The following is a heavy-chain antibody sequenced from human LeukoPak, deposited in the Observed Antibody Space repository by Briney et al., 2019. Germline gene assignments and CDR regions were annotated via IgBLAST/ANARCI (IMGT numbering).Heavy chain of an antibody. D-gene: IGHD3-22*01. CDR3: ANYNYESSGYSYFGN. CDR1: GGFISSYY. V-gene: IGHV4-4*07. J-gene: IGHJ4*02. CDR2: IYSSGSA. Sequence: SETLSLTCSVSGGFISSYYWSWIRQSAGKGLEWIGRIYSSGSANRNPSLKSRVTMSVDTSKNQFSLRLSSVTAADTAVYYCANYNYESSGYSYFGNWGQGIVVIVSS.